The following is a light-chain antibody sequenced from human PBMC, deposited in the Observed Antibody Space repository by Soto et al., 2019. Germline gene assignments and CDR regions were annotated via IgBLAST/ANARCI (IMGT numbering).Light chain of an antibody. Sequence: QPVLTQPPSVSGSPGQSVTVSCTGTSSDVGTYTYVSWYQQHPGKAPKLIIYDVIKRPSGVPDRFSGSKSGNTASLTISGLQAEDEADYYCCSYAGSYTHVFGTGTKLTVL. CDR1: SSDVGTYTY. V-gene: IGLV2-11*01. J-gene: IGLJ1*01. CDR2: DVI. CDR3: CSYAGSYTHV.